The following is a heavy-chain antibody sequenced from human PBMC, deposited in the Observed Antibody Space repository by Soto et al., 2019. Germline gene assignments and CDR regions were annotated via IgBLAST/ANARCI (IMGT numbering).Heavy chain of an antibody. Sequence: QVQLQESGPGLLKPSETLSLTCTLSGDSVSSGASHWTWIRQSPGKGLEWIGYIHQNATADCNPSLKSCVSISVDTSKNQFALKMTSATTADTAVYYCARLDRSTSKIGVWGQGTTVTVSS. V-gene: IGHV4-61*08. CDR3: ARLDRSTSKIGV. CDR2: IHQNATA. D-gene: IGHD3-22*01. J-gene: IGHJ6*02. CDR1: GDSVSSGASH.